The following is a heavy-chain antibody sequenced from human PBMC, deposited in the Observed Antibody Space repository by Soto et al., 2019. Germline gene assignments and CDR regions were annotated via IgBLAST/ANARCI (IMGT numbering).Heavy chain of an antibody. CDR2: ISGSGGST. Sequence: EVQLLESGGGLVQPGGSLRLSCAASGFTFSSYAMSWVRQAPGKGLEWVSAISGSGGSTYYAHSVKGRFTISRDNSKNTLYLQMNSLRAEDTAVYYCAKARTQDPESLDYWGQGTLVTVSS. J-gene: IGHJ4*02. CDR3: AKARTQDPESLDY. V-gene: IGHV3-23*01. CDR1: GFTFSSYA.